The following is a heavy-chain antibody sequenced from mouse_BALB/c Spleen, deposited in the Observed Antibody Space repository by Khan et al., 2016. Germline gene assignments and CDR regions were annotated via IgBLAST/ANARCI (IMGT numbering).Heavy chain of an antibody. CDR3: ARTARRKY. J-gene: IGHJ2*01. V-gene: IGHV3-2*02. Sequence: EVELVESGPGLVKPSQSLSLTCTVTGYSITSGYGWNWIRKFQGNKLEWVGYISYSGSTKYDPSLKSRISITRDTSKNQSFLQLNSVTNEDTATYYCARTARRKYWGQGTTLTVSS. D-gene: IGHD1-2*01. CDR2: ISYSGST. CDR1: GYSITSGYG.